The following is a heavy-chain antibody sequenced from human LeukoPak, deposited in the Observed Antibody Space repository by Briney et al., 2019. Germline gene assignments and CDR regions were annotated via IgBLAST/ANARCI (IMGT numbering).Heavy chain of an antibody. CDR3: ARDLTVTNNWFDP. V-gene: IGHV3-33*01. CDR2: IWYDGSNK. CDR1: GFTFSSYG. D-gene: IGHD4-17*01. Sequence: GGSLRLSCAASGFTFSSYGMHWVRQAPGKGLEWVAVIWYDGSNKYYADSVKGRFTISRDNSKNTLCLQMNSLRAEDTAVYYCARDLTVTNNWFDPWGQGTLVTVSS. J-gene: IGHJ5*02.